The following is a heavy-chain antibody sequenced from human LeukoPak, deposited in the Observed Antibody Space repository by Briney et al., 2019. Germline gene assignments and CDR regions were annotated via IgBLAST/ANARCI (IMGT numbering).Heavy chain of an antibody. Sequence: GESLRLSCAVSGFTVTNDYMNWVRQAPGKGLEWVSIIYSGGSTYYADSVKGRFTISRDNSKNTLYVQMNSLRADDTAVYYCTKNMGDYSPYCFDYWGQGILVTVSS. CDR2: IYSGGST. CDR3: TKNMGDYSPYCFDY. J-gene: IGHJ4*02. D-gene: IGHD4-11*01. CDR1: GFTVTNDY. V-gene: IGHV3-66*01.